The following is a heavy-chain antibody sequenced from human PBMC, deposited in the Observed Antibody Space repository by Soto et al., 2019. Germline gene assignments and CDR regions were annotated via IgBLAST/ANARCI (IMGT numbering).Heavy chain of an antibody. V-gene: IGHV3-72*01. D-gene: IGHD2-15*01. CDR3: FSRYCSGGSCPIHFDY. CDR2: TRNKANSYTT. CDR1: GFTFSDHY. J-gene: IGHJ4*02. Sequence: GGSLRLSCAASGFTFSDHYMDWVRQAPGKGLEWVGRTRNKANSYTTEYAASVKGRFTISRDDSKNSLYLQMNSLKTEDTAVYYCFSRYCSGGSCPIHFDYWGQGTLVTVSS.